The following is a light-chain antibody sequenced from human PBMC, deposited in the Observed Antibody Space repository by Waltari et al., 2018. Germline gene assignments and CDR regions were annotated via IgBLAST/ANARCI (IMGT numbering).Light chain of an antibody. Sequence: QSALTQPASVSGSPGQSITISCAGTSSSVGAYTFASWYQQQPDKAPTLMIYDVTNRPSGVSNRFSGSKSGNTASLTISGLQAEDEADYYCNSYTSRGTHVFGTGTKVTVL. J-gene: IGLJ1*01. CDR3: NSYTSRGTHV. V-gene: IGLV2-14*01. CDR2: DVT. CDR1: SSSVGAYTF.